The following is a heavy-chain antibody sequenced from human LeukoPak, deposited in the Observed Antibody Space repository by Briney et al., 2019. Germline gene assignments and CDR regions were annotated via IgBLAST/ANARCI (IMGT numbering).Heavy chain of an antibody. V-gene: IGHV3-21*01. CDR2: ISSSSSYI. D-gene: IGHD3-3*01. Sequence: GGSLRLSCAASGFTFSSYSMNWVRQAPGKGLEWVSSISSSSSYIYYADSVKGRFTISRDNAKNSLYLQMNSLRAEDTAVYYCARDRHDDFWSGYYERFDYWGQGTLVTVSS. J-gene: IGHJ4*02. CDR3: ARDRHDDFWSGYYERFDY. CDR1: GFTFSSYS.